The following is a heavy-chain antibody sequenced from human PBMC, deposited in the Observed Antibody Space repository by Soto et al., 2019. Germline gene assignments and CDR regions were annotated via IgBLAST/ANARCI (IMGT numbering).Heavy chain of an antibody. CDR3: ARYRHDSNGSYTFFYGLDV. CDR1: GGTFSSYA. D-gene: IGHD3-22*01. CDR2: IIPMSGKG. V-gene: IGHV1-69*01. Sequence: QVQLVQSGAEVKKPGTSVKVSCKASGGTFSSYAISWVRQAPGQGLEWMGGIIPMSGKGKFAQQFQGRVTIPADESTRTVYMELSSLRSEDTAVYSCARYRHDSNGSYTFFYGLDVWGQGTMVTVSS. J-gene: IGHJ6*02.